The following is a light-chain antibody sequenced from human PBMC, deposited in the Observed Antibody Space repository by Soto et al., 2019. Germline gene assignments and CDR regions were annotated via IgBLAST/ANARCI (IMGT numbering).Light chain of an antibody. J-gene: IGKJ2*01. Sequence: EIVMTQSPATLSVSPGERATLSCRASQSVSSNLAWYQQKPGQAPRILIYGASTRATGIPARFSGSGSGTEFTLTISSLQSEDLAVYYCQQYNNWPPYTFGQGTKLEIK. V-gene: IGKV3-15*01. CDR3: QQYNNWPPYT. CDR2: GAS. CDR1: QSVSSN.